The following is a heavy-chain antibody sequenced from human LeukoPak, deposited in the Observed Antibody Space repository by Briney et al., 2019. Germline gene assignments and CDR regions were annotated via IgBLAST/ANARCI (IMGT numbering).Heavy chain of an antibody. CDR1: GFTFTSYW. Sequence: PGGSLRLSCAASGFTFTSYWMSWVRQAPGKGLEWVANIKQDGSEKYYVDSVKGRFTFSRDNAKNSLYLQMNSLRAEDTAVYYCARVTGDVRVGINYYYYYYMDVWGKGTTVTVSS. V-gene: IGHV3-7*01. D-gene: IGHD1-14*01. J-gene: IGHJ6*03. CDR3: ARVTGDVRVGINYYYYYYMDV. CDR2: IKQDGSEK.